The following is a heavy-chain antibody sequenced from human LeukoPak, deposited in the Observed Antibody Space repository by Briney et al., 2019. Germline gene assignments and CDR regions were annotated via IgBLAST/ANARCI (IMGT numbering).Heavy chain of an antibody. CDR2: ISSSSSTI. Sequence: PGGSLRLSCAASGFTFSSYSMNWVRQAPGKGLEWVSYISSSSSTIYYADSVKGRFTISRDNAKNSLYLQMNSLRAEDTAVYYCARDRITIFGVVPNRGAFDIWGQGTMVTVSS. CDR3: ARDRITIFGVVPNRGAFDI. V-gene: IGHV3-48*04. CDR1: GFTFSSYS. D-gene: IGHD3-3*01. J-gene: IGHJ3*02.